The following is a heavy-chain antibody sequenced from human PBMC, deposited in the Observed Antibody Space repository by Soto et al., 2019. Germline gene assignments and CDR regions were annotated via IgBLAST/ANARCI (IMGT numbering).Heavy chain of an antibody. CDR1: GGSISSGGYY. CDR2: IYYSGST. Sequence: SSETLSLTCTVSGGSISSGGYYWSWIRQHPGKGLEWIGYIYYSGSTYYNPSLKSRVTISVDTSKNQFSLKLSSVTAADTAVYYCARHVVVVAATQIYYYGMDVWGQGTTVTISS. J-gene: IGHJ6*02. V-gene: IGHV4-31*03. D-gene: IGHD2-15*01. CDR3: ARHVVVVAATQIYYYGMDV.